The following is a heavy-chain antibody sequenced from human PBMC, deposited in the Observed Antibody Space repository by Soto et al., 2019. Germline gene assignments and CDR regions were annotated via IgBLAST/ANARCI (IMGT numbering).Heavy chain of an antibody. V-gene: IGHV2-5*02. D-gene: IGHD3-10*01. CDR1: GFSLTANGVG. J-gene: IGHJ4*01. Sequence: QITLKESGPTLVKPTQTLTLTCTFSGFSLTANGVGVGWIRQPPGKALEWLALIYGDDNKRYSPSLESRLTITKDTSKNQVVLTLNNMDTVDTGTYFCAHSSDFGSGSEYFDYWGQGTLVAVSS. CDR2: IYGDDNK. CDR3: AHSSDFGSGSEYFDY.